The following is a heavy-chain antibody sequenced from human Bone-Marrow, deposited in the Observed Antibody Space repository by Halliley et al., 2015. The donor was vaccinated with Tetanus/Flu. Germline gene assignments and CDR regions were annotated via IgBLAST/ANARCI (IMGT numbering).Heavy chain of an antibody. CDR2: LYTGSTT. V-gene: IGHV3-53*04. CDR3: ARDFFKSGWHIDS. J-gene: IGHJ4*02. D-gene: IGHD6-19*01. Sequence: WLAVLYTGSTTYYADSIKGRFTISRHRSQNTVFLQMDDLRPDDTAIYFCARDFFKSGWHIDSWGQGTLVTVSS.